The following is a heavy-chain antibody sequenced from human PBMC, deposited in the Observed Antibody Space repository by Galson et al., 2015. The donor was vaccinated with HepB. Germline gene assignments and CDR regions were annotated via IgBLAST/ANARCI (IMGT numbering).Heavy chain of an antibody. D-gene: IGHD3-10*01. J-gene: IGHJ4*02. Sequence: SLRLSCAASGFTVNSNYMSWVRQAPGKGLEWVSVMYSGGGTYYADSVKGRFTISRDNSKNTLYLQMNSLRAEDTAVYYCTRAPDGSGSYTTYYFDYWGQGTLVSVSS. CDR3: TRAPDGSGSYTTYYFDY. CDR2: MYSGGGT. CDR1: GFTVNSNY. V-gene: IGHV3-66*02.